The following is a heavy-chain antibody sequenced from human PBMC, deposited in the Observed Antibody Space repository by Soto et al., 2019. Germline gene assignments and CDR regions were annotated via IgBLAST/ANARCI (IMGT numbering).Heavy chain of an antibody. Sequence: PGGSLRLSCAASGFTFSSYAMHWVRQAPGKGLEWVAVISYDGSNKYYADSVKGRFTISRDNSKNTLYLQMNSLRAEDTAVYYCAKAVAGRGCFDYWGQGTLVTVSS. V-gene: IGHV3-30-3*01. CDR3: AKAVAGRGCFDY. CDR1: GFTFSSYA. J-gene: IGHJ4*02. CDR2: ISYDGSNK. D-gene: IGHD6-19*01.